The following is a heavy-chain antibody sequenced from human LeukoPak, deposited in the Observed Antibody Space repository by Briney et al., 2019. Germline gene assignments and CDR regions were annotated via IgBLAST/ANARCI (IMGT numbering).Heavy chain of an antibody. CDR2: INPTGGST. CDR3: ARDNSVGDNAWWFDP. J-gene: IGHJ5*02. D-gene: IGHD1-26*01. Sequence: ASVKASCKASGYTFTSYYMHWMRQAPGQGLEWMGLINPTGGSTGYAQKFQGRVTMTRDMSTSTDYMELSSLRSEDTAIYYCARDNSVGDNAWWFDPWGQGTLVTVSS. V-gene: IGHV1-46*01. CDR1: GYTFTSYY.